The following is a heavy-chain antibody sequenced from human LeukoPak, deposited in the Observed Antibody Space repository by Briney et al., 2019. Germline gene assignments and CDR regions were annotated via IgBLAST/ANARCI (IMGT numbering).Heavy chain of an antibody. CDR1: GFTFSSYA. V-gene: IGHV3-23*01. D-gene: IGHD3-3*01. CDR2: ISGSGGST. Sequence: GGSLRLSCAASGFTFSSYAMSRVRQAPGKGLEWVSAISGSGGSTYYADSVKGRFTISRDNSKNTLYLQMNSLRAEDTAVYYCAKEGYYDFWSGSPTYFDYWGQGTLVTVSS. J-gene: IGHJ4*02. CDR3: AKEGYYDFWSGSPTYFDY.